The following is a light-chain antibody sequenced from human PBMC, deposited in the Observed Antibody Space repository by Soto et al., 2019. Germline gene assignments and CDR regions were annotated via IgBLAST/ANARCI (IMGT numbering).Light chain of an antibody. CDR2: KAS. CDR3: QHYNSYSEA. V-gene: IGKV1-5*03. Sequence: DIQITQSPSTMSASVGDRVTITCRASQSISTWLAWYQHKPGKAPKLLIYKASTLKSGVPSRFSGSGSGTEFTLTISSLQPDDFATYYCQHYNSYSEAFGRGTKVDI. J-gene: IGKJ1*01. CDR1: QSISTW.